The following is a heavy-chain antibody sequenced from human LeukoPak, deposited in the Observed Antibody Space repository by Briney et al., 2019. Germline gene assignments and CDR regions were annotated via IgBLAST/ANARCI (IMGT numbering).Heavy chain of an antibody. CDR3: ARAKTVWFRGVIRTGVFDP. D-gene: IGHD3-10*01. J-gene: IGHJ5*02. CDR2: INHSGST. V-gene: IGHV4-34*01. Sequence: SETLSLTCAVYGGSFSGYYWSWIRQPPGKGLEWIGEINHSGSTNYNPSLKSRVTISVDTSKNQFSLKLSSVTAADTAVYYCARAKTVWFRGVIRTGVFDPWGQGTLVTVSS. CDR1: GGSFSGYY.